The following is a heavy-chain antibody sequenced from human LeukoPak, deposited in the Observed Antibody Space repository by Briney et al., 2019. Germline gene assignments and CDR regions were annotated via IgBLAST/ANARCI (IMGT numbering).Heavy chain of an antibody. Sequence: GGSLRLSCAASGFTFSDYYMSWIRQAPGKGLEWVSYISTSASTIYYADSVKGRFTISRDNAKSSLYLQMNSLRAEDTAVYYCAKEHGGSSWYEDAVHIWDQGKRVTVSS. CDR1: GFTFSDYY. D-gene: IGHD6-13*01. CDR3: AKEHGGSSWYEDAVHI. V-gene: IGHV3-11*01. CDR2: ISTSASTI. J-gene: IGHJ3*02.